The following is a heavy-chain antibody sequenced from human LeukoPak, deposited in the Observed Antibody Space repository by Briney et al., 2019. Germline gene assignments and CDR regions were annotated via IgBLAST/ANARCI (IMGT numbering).Heavy chain of an antibody. J-gene: IGHJ5*02. V-gene: IGHV4-61*02. CDR1: GGSISSGSYY. Sequence: SETLSLTCTVSGGSISSGSYYWSWIRQPAGKGLEWIGRIYTSGSTNYNPSRKSRVTISVDTSKNQFSLKLSSVTAADTAVYYRARASTSWNWFDPWGQGTLVTVSS. CDR3: ARASTSWNWFDP. CDR2: IYTSGST. D-gene: IGHD2-2*01.